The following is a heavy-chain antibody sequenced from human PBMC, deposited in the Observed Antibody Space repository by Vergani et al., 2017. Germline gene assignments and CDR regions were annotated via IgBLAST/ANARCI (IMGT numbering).Heavy chain of an antibody. J-gene: IGHJ5*02. V-gene: IGHV3-23*01. CDR1: GYIFSSDA. Sequence: EVQLLESGGGLVQPGGSLRLSCAVSGYIFSSDAMSWVRQAPGRAPEWVSIINTKGDHTKYADAVKGRFTITRDNSRSILYLQMDSLRVEDTATYYCAKGGWNNFFGPWGSGALVIVSP. CDR2: INTKGDHT. D-gene: IGHD1/OR15-1a*01. CDR3: AKGGWNNFFGP.